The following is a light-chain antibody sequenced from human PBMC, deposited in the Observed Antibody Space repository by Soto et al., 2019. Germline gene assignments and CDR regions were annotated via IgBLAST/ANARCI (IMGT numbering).Light chain of an antibody. CDR2: EAS. CDR1: QTVSSS. CDR3: QQRSNWPRIT. J-gene: IGKJ5*01. V-gene: IGKV3-11*01. Sequence: EIVLTQSPATLSLSPGERATLSCRASQTVSSSLAWYQQKPGQAPRLLIYEASNRATGIPARFSGSGSGTAFTLTISSLEPEDFAVYYCQQRSNWPRITFGQGTRLEIK.